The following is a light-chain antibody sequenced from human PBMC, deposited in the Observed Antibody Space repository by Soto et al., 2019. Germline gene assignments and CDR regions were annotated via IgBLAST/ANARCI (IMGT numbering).Light chain of an antibody. Sequence: QSALTQPPSASGSPAQSVTISCTGTSSDVGAYNYVSWYQQYPGKAPKLMIYEVSKRPSGVPDRFSGSKSGKTASLTVSGLQPEDEADYYCTSYAGSNIWVFGGGTKLTVL. V-gene: IGLV2-8*01. CDR3: TSYAGSNIWV. CDR2: EVS. J-gene: IGLJ3*02. CDR1: SSDVGAYNY.